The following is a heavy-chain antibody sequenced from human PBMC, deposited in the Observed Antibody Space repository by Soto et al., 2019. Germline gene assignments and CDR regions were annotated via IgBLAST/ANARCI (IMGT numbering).Heavy chain of an antibody. CDR3: ASPYTGTIHDGLNA. V-gene: IGHV3-74*01. D-gene: IGHD3-3*01. Sequence: EVQLVESGGGLVQPGGSLRLSCAASGFTFSRHWMHWVRQAPGKGLVWVSRINSDGTSTNYADSVKGRFTISRDNAKNTLYLQMNSLRGEDTAVYHCASPYTGTIHDGLNAWGQGALVTGSS. CDR1: GFTFSRHW. CDR2: INSDGTST. J-gene: IGHJ4*02.